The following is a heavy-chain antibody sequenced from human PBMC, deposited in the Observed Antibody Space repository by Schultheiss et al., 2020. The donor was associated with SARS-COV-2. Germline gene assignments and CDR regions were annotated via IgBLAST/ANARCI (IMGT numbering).Heavy chain of an antibody. V-gene: IGHV3-48*03. CDR3: ARVRLASSGYYYGSAFNI. CDR2: ISSSGSTI. Sequence: GGSLRLSCAASGFTFSSYEMNWVRQAPGKGLEWFSYISSSGSTIYYADSVMGRFTISRDNAKNSLYLQMNSLRAEDTAVYYCARVRLASSGYYYGSAFNIWGQGTVVTV. D-gene: IGHD3-22*01. CDR1: GFTFSSYE. J-gene: IGHJ3*02.